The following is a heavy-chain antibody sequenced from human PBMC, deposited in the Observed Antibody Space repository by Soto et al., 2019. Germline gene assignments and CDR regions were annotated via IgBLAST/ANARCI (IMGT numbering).Heavy chain of an antibody. Sequence: PGGSLRLSCAASGFTFSSYWMSWVRQAPGKGLEWVSCISSSGSTIYYADSVKGRFTISRDNAKNSLYLQMNSLRAEDTAVYYCARVGDFWSGYYPPDAFDIWGQGTMVTVSS. CDR2: ISSSGSTI. CDR3: ARVGDFWSGYYPPDAFDI. CDR1: GFTFSSYW. V-gene: IGHV3-48*04. D-gene: IGHD3-3*01. J-gene: IGHJ3*02.